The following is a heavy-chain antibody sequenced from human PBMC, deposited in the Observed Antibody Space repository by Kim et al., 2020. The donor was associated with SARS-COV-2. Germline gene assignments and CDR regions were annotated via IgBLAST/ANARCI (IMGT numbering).Heavy chain of an antibody. V-gene: IGHV3-30*02. CDR3: ANSELRRDYYYYYGMDV. J-gene: IGHJ6*02. Sequence: VQGRFTISRDNSKNTLYLQMNSLRAEDTAVYYCANSELRRDYYYYYGMDVWGQGTTVTVSS. D-gene: IGHD1-7*01.